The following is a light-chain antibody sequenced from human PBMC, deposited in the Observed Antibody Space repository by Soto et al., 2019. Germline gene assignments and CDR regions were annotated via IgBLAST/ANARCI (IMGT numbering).Light chain of an antibody. CDR3: SSYTSSSTYV. J-gene: IGLJ1*01. CDR1: DSDVGGYNY. Sequence: QSALTQPASVSGSPGQSITISCTGTDSDVGGYNYVSWYQQYPGKAPKLMIYEASNRPSGVSNRFSDSKSGNTASLTISGLQAEDEADYYCSSYTSSSTYVFGTGTKLTVL. CDR2: EAS. V-gene: IGLV2-14*01.